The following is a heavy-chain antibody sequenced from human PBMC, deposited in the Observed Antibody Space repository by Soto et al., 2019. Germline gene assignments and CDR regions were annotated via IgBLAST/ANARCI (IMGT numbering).Heavy chain of an antibody. J-gene: IGHJ6*03. CDR3: ARSEQGYYFYMDV. Sequence: EMQLVESGGGLVKPGGSLRLSCAGAEFSFSTSNMNWVRQAPGKGLEWVSSISSRNSYIYYADSVKGRFTISRDNAKNSLYREMNSLRAEDTAVYYCARSEQGYYFYMDVWGNGTTVTVSS. D-gene: IGHD6-13*01. CDR1: EFSFSTSN. V-gene: IGHV3-21*01. CDR2: ISSRNSYI.